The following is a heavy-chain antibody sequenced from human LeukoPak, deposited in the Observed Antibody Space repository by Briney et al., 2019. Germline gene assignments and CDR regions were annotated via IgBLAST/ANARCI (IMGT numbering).Heavy chain of an antibody. V-gene: IGHV4-4*07. CDR1: GGSISSYY. Sequence: SETLSLTCTVSGGSISSYYWSWIRQPAGKGLEWIGRIYTSGSTNYNPSLKSRVTMSVDTSKNQFSLKLSSVTAADTAVYYCARDSSIAVAGGSDYWGQGTLVTVSS. J-gene: IGHJ4*02. D-gene: IGHD6-19*01. CDR2: IYTSGST. CDR3: ARDSSIAVAGGSDY.